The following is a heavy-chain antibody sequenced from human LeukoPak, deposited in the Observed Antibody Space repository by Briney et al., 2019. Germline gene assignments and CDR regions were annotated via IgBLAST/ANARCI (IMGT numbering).Heavy chain of an antibody. CDR1: GGSISGTFYY. CDR2: INYSGST. D-gene: IGHD2-8*01. Sequence: SETRSLTCTVSGGSISGTFYYWGWIRQPPGKGLEWIGSINYSGSTYYNPSLKSRVTISVDTSKNQFSLKLSSVTAADTAVYYCARRRFVRGPDVVNPFDYWGQGTLVTVSS. CDR3: ARRRFVRGPDVVNPFDY. V-gene: IGHV4-39*01. J-gene: IGHJ4*02.